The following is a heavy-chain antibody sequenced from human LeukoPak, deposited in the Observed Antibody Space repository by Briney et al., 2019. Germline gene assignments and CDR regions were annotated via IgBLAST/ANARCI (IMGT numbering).Heavy chain of an antibody. CDR2: IYPGGSDT. CDR1: GYSFTSYW. V-gene: IGHV5-51*01. J-gene: IGHJ6*03. CDR3: ARLIMVRGASDYYYYMDV. Sequence: GESLQISCQGSGYSFTSYWIGWVRQLPGKGLEWMGIIYPGGSDTRYSPSFQGQVTISADKSISTAYLQWSSLKASDTAMYYCARLIMVRGASDYYYYMDVWGKGTTVTVSS. D-gene: IGHD3-10*01.